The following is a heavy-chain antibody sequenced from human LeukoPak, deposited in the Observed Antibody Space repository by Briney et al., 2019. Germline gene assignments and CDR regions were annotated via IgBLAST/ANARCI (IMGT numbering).Heavy chain of an antibody. CDR2: INPNSGGT. CDR1: GYTFTGYY. Sequence: ASVKVSCKASGYTFTGYYMHWVRQAPGQGLEWMGRINPNSGGTNYAQKFQGRVTMTRDTSISTAYMGLSRLRSDDTAVYYCARSGRYCSGGSCYSSKDYWGQGTLVTVSS. CDR3: ARSGRYCSGGSCYSSKDY. V-gene: IGHV1-2*06. D-gene: IGHD2-15*01. J-gene: IGHJ4*02.